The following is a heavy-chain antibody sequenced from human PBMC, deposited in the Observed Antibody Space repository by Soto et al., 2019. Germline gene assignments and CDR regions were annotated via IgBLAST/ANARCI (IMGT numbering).Heavy chain of an antibody. D-gene: IGHD2-15*01. CDR3: ARRDSGGFYRYFDS. Sequence: QVQLVQSGAEVKKPGSSVKVSCKASGGTFSTNPISWVRQAPGQGLEWMGGTGSGTGPGNHAQKFQGRLTITVNKCTSAVYMELSSPSPEDTAVYYCARRDSGGFYRYFDSWGQGTLVTVSS. V-gene: IGHV1-69*06. CDR2: TGSGTGPG. J-gene: IGHJ4*02. CDR1: GGTFSTNP.